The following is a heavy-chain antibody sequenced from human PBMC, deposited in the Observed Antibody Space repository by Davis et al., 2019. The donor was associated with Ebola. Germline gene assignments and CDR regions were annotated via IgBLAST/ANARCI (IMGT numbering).Heavy chain of an antibody. D-gene: IGHD3-22*01. J-gene: IGHJ6*02. CDR1: GGSFSGYY. V-gene: IGHV4-34*01. Sequence: MPGGSLRLSCAVYGGSFSGYYWSWIRQPPGKGLEWIGEINHSGSTNYNPSLKSRVTISVDTSKNQFSLKLSSVTAADTAVYYCARGIGSHYYDSSGYGIYYYYYGMDVWGQGTTVTVSS. CDR3: ARGIGSHYYDSSGYGIYYYYYGMDV. CDR2: INHSGST.